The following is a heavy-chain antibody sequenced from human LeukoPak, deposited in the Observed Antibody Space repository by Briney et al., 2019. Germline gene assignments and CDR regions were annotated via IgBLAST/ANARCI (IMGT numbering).Heavy chain of an antibody. CDR2: ISSSSSYI. CDR3: AKDYSEYSSPG. CDR1: GFTFSSYS. J-gene: IGHJ4*02. V-gene: IGHV3-21*04. D-gene: IGHD6-6*01. Sequence: GGSLRLSCAASGFTFSSYSMNWVRQAPGKGLEWVSSISSSSSYIYYADSVKGRFTISRDNSKNTLYLQMNSLRAEDTAVYYCAKDYSEYSSPGWGQGTLVTVSS.